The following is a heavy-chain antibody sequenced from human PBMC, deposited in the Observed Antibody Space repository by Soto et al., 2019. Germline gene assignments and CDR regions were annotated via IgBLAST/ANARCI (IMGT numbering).Heavy chain of an antibody. V-gene: IGHV3-30-3*01. CDR1: GFTFSSYA. CDR3: ARESCSSTSCYYYYGMDV. D-gene: IGHD2-2*01. CDR2: ISYDGSNK. J-gene: IGHJ6*02. Sequence: PGGSLRLSCAASGFTFSSYAMHWVRQAPGKGLGWVAVISYDGSNKYYADSVKGRFTISRDNSKNTLYLQMNSLRAEDTAVYYCARESCSSTSCYYYYGMDVWGQGTTVTVSS.